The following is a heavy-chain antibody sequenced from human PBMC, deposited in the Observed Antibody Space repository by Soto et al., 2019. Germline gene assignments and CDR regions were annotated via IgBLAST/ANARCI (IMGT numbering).Heavy chain of an antibody. CDR3: AREKQQLAYPLLYYYYYGMDV. D-gene: IGHD6-13*01. CDR2: MNPNSGNT. Sequence: QVQLVQSGAEVKKPGASVKVSCKASGYTFTSYDINWVRQATGQGLEWMGRMNPNSGNTGYAQKFQGRVTMTRNTSISTAYMELSSLRSEDTAVYYCAREKQQLAYPLLYYYYYGMDVWGQGTTVTVSS. CDR1: GYTFTSYD. J-gene: IGHJ6*02. V-gene: IGHV1-8*01.